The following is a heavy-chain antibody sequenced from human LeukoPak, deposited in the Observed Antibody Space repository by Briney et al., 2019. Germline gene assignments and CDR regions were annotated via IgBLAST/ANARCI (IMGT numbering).Heavy chain of an antibody. D-gene: IGHD5-18*01. CDR1: GFMFSCYA. V-gene: IGHV3-23*01. Sequence: GSLRLFCSGSGFMFSCYALDWVRQGPGKGLELVSAFGGSGAGTYYADSVKGRFTISRDNSRNTLYLQMNSLRVEDTAVYYCAKNGGDSYGTGHFDYWGQGTLVTVSS. CDR2: FGGSGAGT. CDR3: AKNGGDSYGTGHFDY. J-gene: IGHJ4*02.